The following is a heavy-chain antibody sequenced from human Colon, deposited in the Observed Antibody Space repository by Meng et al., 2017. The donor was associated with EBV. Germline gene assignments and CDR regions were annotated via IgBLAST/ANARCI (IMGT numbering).Heavy chain of an antibody. D-gene: IGHD1-1*01. Sequence: QVQLVESGGGVVQPGRSLRLSCADSGFTFSSYAMHWVRQAPGKGLEWVAVISYDGSNKYYADSVKGRFTISRDNSKNTLYLQMNSLRAEDTAVYYCARGKTGTNLWGQGTLVTVSS. V-gene: IGHV3-30-3*01. J-gene: IGHJ4*02. CDR3: ARGKTGTNL. CDR2: ISYDGSNK. CDR1: GFTFSSYA.